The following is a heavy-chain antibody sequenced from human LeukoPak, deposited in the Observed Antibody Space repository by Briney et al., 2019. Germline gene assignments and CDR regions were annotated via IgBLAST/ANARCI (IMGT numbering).Heavy chain of an antibody. D-gene: IGHD1-26*01. Sequence: SETLSLTCTVSGGSISSHYWSWLRQPPGKGLEWIGYIYYSGSTNYNPSLKSRVTISVDTSKNQFSLKLSSVTAADTAVYYCARDSARTRGSYYIGAFDIWGQGTMVTVSS. V-gene: IGHV4-59*11. CDR2: IYYSGST. CDR1: GGSISSHY. J-gene: IGHJ3*02. CDR3: ARDSARTRGSYYIGAFDI.